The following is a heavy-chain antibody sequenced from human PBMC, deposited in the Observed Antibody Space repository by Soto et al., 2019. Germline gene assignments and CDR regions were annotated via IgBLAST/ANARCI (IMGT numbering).Heavy chain of an antibody. D-gene: IGHD1-26*01. CDR3: TRGRRVPARPPGLGNNWFDP. CDR1: GGSLSGYY. Sequence: QVQLQQWGAGLLKPSETLSLSCNVSGGSLSGYYWSWIRQSPGKGLQWIGEISVSGNTDYDPSLESRVALSLDTSKKVFSLEMTSVSAADTAVYFCTRGRRVPARPPGLGNNWFDPWGQGTLVIVSS. V-gene: IGHV4-34*02. J-gene: IGHJ5*02. CDR2: ISVSGNT.